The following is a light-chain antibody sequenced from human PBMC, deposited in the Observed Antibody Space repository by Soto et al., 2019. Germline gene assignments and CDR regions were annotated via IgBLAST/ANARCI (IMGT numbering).Light chain of an antibody. V-gene: IGKV3-11*01. CDR3: QQRRQWPLT. Sequence: EVVLTQSPATLSLSPGERVTLSCRASQSVSDHLAWYQQRPGQAPRLLIYDASKRATGVPVRFSGSGSGTDFTLSISSLEPEDVGVYYCQQRRQWPLTFGGGTKVDIK. CDR1: QSVSDH. J-gene: IGKJ4*01. CDR2: DAS.